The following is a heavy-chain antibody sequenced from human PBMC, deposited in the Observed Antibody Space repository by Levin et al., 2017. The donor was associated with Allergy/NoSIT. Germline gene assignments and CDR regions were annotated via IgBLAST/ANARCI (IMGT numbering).Heavy chain of an antibody. D-gene: IGHD1-20*01. Sequence: GESLKISCKTSGYTFTNYGISWVRQAPGQGLEWMGWISTSSGNTNYAQKVQGRVTMTTDTSTSTAYMELRSLRSDDTAVYYCASGPYNWNLAGYWGQGTLVTVSS. J-gene: IGHJ4*02. CDR2: ISTSSGNT. CDR1: GYTFTNYG. V-gene: IGHV1-18*01. CDR3: ASGPYNWNLAGY.